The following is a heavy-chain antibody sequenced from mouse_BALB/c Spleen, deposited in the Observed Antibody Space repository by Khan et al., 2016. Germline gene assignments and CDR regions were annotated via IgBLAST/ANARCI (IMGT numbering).Heavy chain of an antibody. CDR1: GFTFSSYA. CDR2: ISSGGST. D-gene: IGHD2-1*01. CDR3: AREDYGNYGDYFDY. Sequence: EVALVESGGGLVKPGGSLKLSCAASGFTFSSYAMSWVRQTPETRLEWVASISSGGSTYYPDSVKGRFTISRDNARNILHLQMRSLRSEDTAMYYCAREDYGNYGDYFDYWGQGTTLTVSS. J-gene: IGHJ2*01. V-gene: IGHV5-6-5*01.